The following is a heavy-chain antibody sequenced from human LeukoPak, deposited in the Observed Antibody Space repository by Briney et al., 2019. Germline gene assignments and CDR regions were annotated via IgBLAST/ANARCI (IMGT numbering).Heavy chain of an antibody. D-gene: IGHD5-18*01. CDR2: INWNGGST. J-gene: IGHJ4*02. Sequence: PGGSLRLSCAASGFTFDDYDMSRVRQAPGKGLEWVSGINWNGGSTGYADSVKGRFTISRDNAKNSLYLQMNSLRAEDTALYYCARDGLVDTPMGAGYWGQGTLVTVSS. CDR1: GFTFDDYD. V-gene: IGHV3-20*04. CDR3: ARDGLVDTPMGAGY.